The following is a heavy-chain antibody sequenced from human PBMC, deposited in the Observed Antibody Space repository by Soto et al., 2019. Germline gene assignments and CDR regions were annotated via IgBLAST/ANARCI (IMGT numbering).Heavy chain of an antibody. CDR3: AKDAFGVVNALDY. J-gene: IGHJ4*02. CDR2: ISADGSNK. CDR1: GFTFSSYC. D-gene: IGHD3-3*01. V-gene: IGHV3-30*18. Sequence: GGCLRRACAAAGFTFSSYCMHWVRQAPGKGLEWVAVISADGSNKYYADSVKGRFTISRDNSKNTLYLQMNSLRAEDTAVYYCAKDAFGVVNALDYWGQGTLVPVSP.